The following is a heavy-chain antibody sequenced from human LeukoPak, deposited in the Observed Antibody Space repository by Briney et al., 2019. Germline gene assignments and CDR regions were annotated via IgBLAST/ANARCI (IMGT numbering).Heavy chain of an antibody. D-gene: IGHD3-22*01. J-gene: IGHJ5*02. Sequence: ETLSLTCTVSGGSISSYYWSLIRQPPGKGLEWIGYIYYSGSTNYNPSLKSRVTISVDTSKNQFSLKLSSVTAADTAVYYCARSEGSDYYDSSGYWFDPWGQGTLVTVSS. CDR2: IYYSGST. CDR1: GGSISSYY. V-gene: IGHV4-59*01. CDR3: ARSEGSDYYDSSGYWFDP.